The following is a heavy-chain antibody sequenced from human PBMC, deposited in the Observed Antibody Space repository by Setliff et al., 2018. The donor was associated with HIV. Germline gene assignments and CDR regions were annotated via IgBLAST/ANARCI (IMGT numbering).Heavy chain of an antibody. CDR1: GGSIDGHR. CDR2: IHSSGGT. CDR3: ARATYFDFWSAFRHYYMDV. Sequence: SETLSLTCSVSGGSIDGHRWSWIRQSPGKGLEWIGHIHSSGGTNYNTSLKSRLTMLVGTSKNQISLKLKSVTAADTAVYYCARATYFDFWSAFRHYYMDVWGKGTTVTVSS. J-gene: IGHJ6*03. V-gene: IGHV4-59*11. D-gene: IGHD3-3*01.